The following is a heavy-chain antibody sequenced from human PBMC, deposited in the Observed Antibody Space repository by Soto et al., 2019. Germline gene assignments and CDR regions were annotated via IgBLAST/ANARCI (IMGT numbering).Heavy chain of an antibody. J-gene: IGHJ4*02. Sequence: LRLSCAASGFTFSSYGMHWVRQAPGKGLEWVAVISYDGSNKYYADSVKGRFTISRDNSKNTLYLQMNSLRAEDTAVYYCAKDRGDYVFDYWGQGTLVT. CDR2: ISYDGSNK. CDR3: AKDRGDYVFDY. V-gene: IGHV3-30*18. D-gene: IGHD4-17*01. CDR1: GFTFSSYG.